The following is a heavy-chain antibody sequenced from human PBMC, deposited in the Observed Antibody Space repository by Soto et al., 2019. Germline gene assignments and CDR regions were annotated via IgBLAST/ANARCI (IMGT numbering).Heavy chain of an antibody. J-gene: IGHJ4*02. Sequence: QVQLQESGPGLVKPSQTLSLTCTVSGGSISSGGYYWSWIRQHPGKGLEWIGYIYYSGSTYYNPSLKSRVTVSVDTSKTHFSLKLSSVTAADTAVYYCARGGSSSPYFDDWGQGTLVTVSS. D-gene: IGHD6-13*01. V-gene: IGHV4-31*03. CDR2: IYYSGST. CDR3: ARGGSSSPYFDD. CDR1: GGSISSGGYY.